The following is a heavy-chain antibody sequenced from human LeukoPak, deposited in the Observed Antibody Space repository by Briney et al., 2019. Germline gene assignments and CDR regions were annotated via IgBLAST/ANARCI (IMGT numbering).Heavy chain of an antibody. CDR3: ARVGSSSWVGAFDI. Sequence: PGGSLRLSCAASGFTFSSYSMNWVRQAPGKGLEWVSSISSSSSYIYYADSVKGRFTISRDNAKNSLYLQMNSLRAEDTAVYYCARVGSSSWVGAFDIWGQGTMVTVSS. CDR2: ISSSSSYI. V-gene: IGHV3-21*01. CDR1: GFTFSSYS. J-gene: IGHJ3*02. D-gene: IGHD6-13*01.